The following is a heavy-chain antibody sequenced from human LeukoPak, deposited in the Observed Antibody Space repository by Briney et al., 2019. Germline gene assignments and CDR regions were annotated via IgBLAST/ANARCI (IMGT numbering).Heavy chain of an antibody. D-gene: IGHD3-3*01. J-gene: IGHJ3*01. CDR2: ISSSSSYM. Sequence: GGSLRLSCAASGFTFSSYSMNWVRQAPGKGLEWVSSISSSSSYMYYAASVKGRFTISRDNAKNSLYLQMNSLRAEDTAVYYCARVKTIGQGADAFDFWGQGTMVTVSS. CDR3: ARVKTIGQGADAFDF. CDR1: GFTFSSYS. V-gene: IGHV3-21*01.